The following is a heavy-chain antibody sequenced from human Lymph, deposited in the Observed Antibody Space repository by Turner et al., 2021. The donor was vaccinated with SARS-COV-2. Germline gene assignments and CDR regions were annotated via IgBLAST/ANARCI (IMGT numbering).Heavy chain of an antibody. CDR1: GFTFSTYS. CDR2: ISSSSSYI. Sequence: DVQLVESGGGLVKPGGSLRLPCAASGFTFSTYSMNWFRQASGKGLEWISSISSSSSYIYYADSVKGRFTISRDDAKNSLYLQMNSLRAEDTAVYYCARDIPTTADYFYYWGQGTLVTVSS. J-gene: IGHJ4*02. V-gene: IGHV3-21*01. CDR3: ARDIPTTADYFYY. D-gene: IGHD4-17*01.